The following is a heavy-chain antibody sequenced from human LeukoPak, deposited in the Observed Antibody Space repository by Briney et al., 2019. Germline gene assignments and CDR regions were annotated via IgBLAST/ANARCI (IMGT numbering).Heavy chain of an antibody. CDR1: GGSISSYY. D-gene: IGHD6-19*01. Sequence: PSETLSLTCTVSGGSISSYYWSWIRQPPGKGLEWIGYIYYSGSTNYNPSLKSRVTISVDTSKNQFSLKLSSVTAADTAVYYCARGWLGYGPVRSWFDPWGQGTLVTVSS. CDR2: IYYSGST. CDR3: ARGWLGYGPVRSWFDP. V-gene: IGHV4-59*01. J-gene: IGHJ5*02.